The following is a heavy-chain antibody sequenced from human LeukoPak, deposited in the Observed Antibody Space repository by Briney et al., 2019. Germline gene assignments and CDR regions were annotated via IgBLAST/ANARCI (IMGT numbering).Heavy chain of an antibody. D-gene: IGHD3-16*02. CDR1: GFTLSDYN. J-gene: IGHJ6*03. V-gene: IGHV3-48*04. Sequence: GGSLRLSCAASGFTLSDYNMHWVRQVPGKGLEWISYISGTGNTIYYADSVKGRFTISRDNAKNSLYLQMNSLRAEDTAVYYCARALSINYYYYYMDVWGKGTTVTISS. CDR2: ISGTGNTI. CDR3: ARALSINYYYYYMDV.